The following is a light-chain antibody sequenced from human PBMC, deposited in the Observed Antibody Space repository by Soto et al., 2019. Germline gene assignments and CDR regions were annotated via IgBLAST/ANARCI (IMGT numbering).Light chain of an antibody. Sequence: NFMLTQPHSVSESPGKTVTISCTRSSGSIASNHVQWYQQRPGSAPTNVIYDNNQRPSGVPDRFSGSIDRSSNSASLTISGLKTEGEADYYCQSYGSYNRIFGGGTKLTVL. J-gene: IGLJ2*01. CDR1: SGSIASNH. CDR2: DNN. CDR3: QSYGSYNRI. V-gene: IGLV6-57*04.